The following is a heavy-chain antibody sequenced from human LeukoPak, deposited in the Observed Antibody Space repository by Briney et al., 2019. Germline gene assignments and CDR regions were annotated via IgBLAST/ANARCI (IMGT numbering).Heavy chain of an antibody. J-gene: IGHJ4*02. CDR2: INTNTGNP. CDR3: ARVQGWYNFDY. Sequence: ASVKVSCKASGYTFTNYAINWVRQAPGQGLEWMGWINTNTGNPTYAQGFTGRFVFSLDTSVSTTYLQISSLKAEDTAVYYCARVQGWYNFDYWGQGTLVTVSS. CDR1: GYTFTNYA. V-gene: IGHV7-4-1*02. D-gene: IGHD6-19*01.